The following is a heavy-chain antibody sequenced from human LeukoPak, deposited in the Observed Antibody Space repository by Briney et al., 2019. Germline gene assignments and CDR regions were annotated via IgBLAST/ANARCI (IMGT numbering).Heavy chain of an antibody. Sequence: PGGSLRLSCAASGFTFGIYAMSWVRQAPGKGLEWVSAISGRGGSTYYADSVKGRFTISRDNSKNTLYLQMNSLRAEDTAVYYCAKGPWGDYYYGMDVWGKGTTVTVSS. J-gene: IGHJ6*04. CDR3: AKGPWGDYYYGMDV. CDR1: GFTFGIYA. V-gene: IGHV3-23*01. D-gene: IGHD7-27*01. CDR2: ISGRGGST.